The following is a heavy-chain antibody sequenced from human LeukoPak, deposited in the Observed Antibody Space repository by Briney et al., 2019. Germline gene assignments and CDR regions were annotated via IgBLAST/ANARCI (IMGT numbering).Heavy chain of an antibody. V-gene: IGHV1-46*01. CDR2: INPSGGST. CDR3: ARDPSYSSGGSSNLDV. J-gene: IGHJ6*04. D-gene: IGHD2-15*01. CDR1: GYTFTSYY. Sequence: ASVKVSCKASGYTFTSYYMHWVRQAPGQGLEWMGIINPSGGSTSYAQKFQGRVTMTRDTSISTAYMELSRLRSDDTAVYYCARDPSYSSGGSSNLDVWGKGTTVTVSS.